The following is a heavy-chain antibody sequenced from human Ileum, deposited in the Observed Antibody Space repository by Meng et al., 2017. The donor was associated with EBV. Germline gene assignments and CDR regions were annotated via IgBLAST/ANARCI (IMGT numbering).Heavy chain of an antibody. CDR1: GGSISSGGYY. CDR2: IYKSGST. V-gene: IGHV4-30-4*01. CDR3: ARGGDTSGYSLDY. D-gene: IGHD3-22*01. J-gene: IGHJ4*02. Sequence: QVQLQEAGPGLVNPSQPLSLTCAVSGGSISSGGYYWSWIRQPPGKGLEWIGYIYKSGSTYSNPSLTSRVTISVDTSKNQFFLKLGSVTAADTGVYYCARGGDTSGYSLDYWGQGILVTVSS.